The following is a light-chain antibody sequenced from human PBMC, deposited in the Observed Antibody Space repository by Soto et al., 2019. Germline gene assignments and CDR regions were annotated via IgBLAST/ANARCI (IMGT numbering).Light chain of an antibody. Sequence: EIVLTQSPATVSLSPVERSTVSCGASQSVSSYLAWYQQKPGQAPRLLIYDASNRATGIPARFSGSGSGTDFTLTISSLEPEDFAVYYCQQRSNWPWTFGQGTKVDI. V-gene: IGKV3-11*01. J-gene: IGKJ1*01. CDR1: QSVSSY. CDR3: QQRSNWPWT. CDR2: DAS.